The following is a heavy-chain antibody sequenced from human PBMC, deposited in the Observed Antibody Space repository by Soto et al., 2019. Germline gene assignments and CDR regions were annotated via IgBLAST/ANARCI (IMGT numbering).Heavy chain of an antibody. V-gene: IGHV4-59*01. Sequence: SETLSLTCTVSGGSISSYYWSWIRQPPGKGLEWIGYIYYSGSTNYNPSLKSRVIISVDTSKNQFSLKLSSVTAADTAVYYCARYLGGYDAFDIWGQGTMVTVSS. D-gene: IGHD5-12*01. CDR2: IYYSGST. CDR1: GGSISSYY. CDR3: ARYLGGYDAFDI. J-gene: IGHJ3*02.